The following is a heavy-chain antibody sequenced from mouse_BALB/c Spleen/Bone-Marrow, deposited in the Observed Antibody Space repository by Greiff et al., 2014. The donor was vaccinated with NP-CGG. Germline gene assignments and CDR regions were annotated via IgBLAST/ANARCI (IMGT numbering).Heavy chain of an antibody. CDR1: GYVFSTYW. CDR3: GRGGISFDY. J-gene: IGHJ2*01. V-gene: IGHV1-80*01. CDR2: IYPGDGDT. Sequence: QVQLQQSGAELVRPGSSVKISCESSGYVFSTYWINWVKQRPGQGLEWIGQIYPGDGDTDYNGKFKEKATLTADKSSNTAYMQRSSLTSEDSAVFFCGRGGISFDYWGQGTTLTVSS.